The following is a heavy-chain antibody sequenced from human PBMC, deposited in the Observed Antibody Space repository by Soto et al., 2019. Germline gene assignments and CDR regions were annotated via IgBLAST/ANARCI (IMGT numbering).Heavy chain of an antibody. V-gene: IGHV4-61*08. CDR2: IYYSGST. D-gene: IGHD6-13*01. Sequence: PSETLSLTCTVSGGSISSGGYYWSWIRQHPGKGLEWIGYIYYSGSTNYNPSLKSRVTISVDTSKNQFSLKLSSVTAADTAVYYRAAEAYSSSWYYFDYWGQGTLVTVSS. CDR1: GGSISSGGYY. CDR3: AAEAYSSSWYYFDY. J-gene: IGHJ4*02.